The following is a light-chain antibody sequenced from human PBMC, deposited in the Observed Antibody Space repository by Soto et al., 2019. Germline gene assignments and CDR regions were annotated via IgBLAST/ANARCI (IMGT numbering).Light chain of an antibody. CDR3: QQYNSYSRGT. V-gene: IGKV1-5*03. Sequence: DIQMTQSPSTLSASVGDRVTITCRASQNINNWLAWYQQKPGKVPKLLIYTASSLESGVPSRFSDSGSGTEFTLTISCLQPDDFATYYCQQYNSYSRGTFGQGTKVEIK. CDR1: QNINNW. J-gene: IGKJ1*01. CDR2: TAS.